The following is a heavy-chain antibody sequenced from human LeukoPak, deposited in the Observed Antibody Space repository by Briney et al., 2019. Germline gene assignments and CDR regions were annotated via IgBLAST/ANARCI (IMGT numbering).Heavy chain of an antibody. D-gene: IGHD6-13*01. CDR1: GFTFSNYS. CDR3: ARNRYGSSLDAFDI. J-gene: IGHJ3*02. CDR2: ISSSSTYI. V-gene: IGHV3-21*01. Sequence: GGSLRLSCAASGFTFSNYSMNWVRQAPGKGLEWVSSISSSSTYIYYADSVKGRFTISRDNAKNSLHLQMNSLRAEDTAVYYCARNRYGSSLDAFDIWGQGTVVTVSS.